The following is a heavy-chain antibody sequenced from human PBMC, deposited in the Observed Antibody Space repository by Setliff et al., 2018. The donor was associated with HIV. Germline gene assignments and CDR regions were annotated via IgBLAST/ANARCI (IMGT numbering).Heavy chain of an antibody. CDR2: IYHSGST. CDR3: ARHICGTTACYAVDV. V-gene: IGHV4-38-2*01. CDR1: GYSISSGYY. J-gene: IGHJ3*01. Sequence: SETLSLTCAVSGYSISSGYYWGWIRQPQGKGLEWIGSIYHSGSTYYNPSLKSRVTISVDTSKNQFSLKLSFVTAADTAVYYCARHICGTTACYAVDVWGPGAMVTVSS. D-gene: IGHD2-2*01.